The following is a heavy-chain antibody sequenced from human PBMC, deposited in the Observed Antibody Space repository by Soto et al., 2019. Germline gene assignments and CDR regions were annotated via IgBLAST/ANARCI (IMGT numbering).Heavy chain of an antibody. CDR1: GYEFTSYG. CDR3: ARPSGYSGYDLVY. Sequence: ASVKVSCKASGYEFTSYGITWVRQAPGQGLEWMGWISTYSGNTDYEQTLQGRVTMTADKFTSTSYMELRSLTSDDTAVYYCARPSGYSGYDLVYWGQGTLVTVSS. J-gene: IGHJ4*02. CDR2: ISTYSGNT. D-gene: IGHD5-12*01. V-gene: IGHV1-18*04.